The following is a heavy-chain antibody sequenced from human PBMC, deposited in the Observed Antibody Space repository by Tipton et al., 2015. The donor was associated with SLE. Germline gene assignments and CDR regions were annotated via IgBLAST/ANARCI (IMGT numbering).Heavy chain of an antibody. CDR1: GFTFSSYG. CDR3: ARGAGVGQYSSSSAYFDY. Sequence: SLRLSCAASGFTFSSYGMHWVRQAPGKGLEWVAFIRYDGSNKYYADSVKGRFTISRDNSKNTLYLQMNSLRAEDTAVYYCARGAGVGQYSSSSAYFDYWGQGTLVTVSS. J-gene: IGHJ4*02. D-gene: IGHD6-6*01. V-gene: IGHV3-30*02. CDR2: IRYDGSNK.